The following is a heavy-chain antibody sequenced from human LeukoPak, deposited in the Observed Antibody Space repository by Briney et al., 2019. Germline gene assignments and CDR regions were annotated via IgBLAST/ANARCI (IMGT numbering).Heavy chain of an antibody. D-gene: IGHD3-3*01. J-gene: IGHJ4*02. Sequence: ASVKVSCKASGYTFTSYDINWVRQATGQGLEWMGWMNPNSGNTGYAQKFQGRVTMTRNTSISTAYMELSSLRSEDTAVYYCARRGAIFGGFDYWGQGTLVTVPS. CDR1: GYTFTSYD. CDR3: ARRGAIFGGFDY. CDR2: MNPNSGNT. V-gene: IGHV1-8*01.